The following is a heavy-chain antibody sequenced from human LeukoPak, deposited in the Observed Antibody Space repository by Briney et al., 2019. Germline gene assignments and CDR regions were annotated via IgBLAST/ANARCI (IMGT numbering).Heavy chain of an antibody. CDR1: GFTFSSYG. J-gene: IGHJ4*02. CDR2: IWYDGSNK. CDR3: AKDDTDTDFDY. V-gene: IGHV3-33*06. Sequence: EGSLRLSCAASGFTFSSYGMHWVRQAPGKGLEWVAVIWYDGSNKYYADSVKGRFTISRDNSKNTLYLQMNSLRAEDTAVYYCAKDDTDTDFDYWGQGTLVTVSS.